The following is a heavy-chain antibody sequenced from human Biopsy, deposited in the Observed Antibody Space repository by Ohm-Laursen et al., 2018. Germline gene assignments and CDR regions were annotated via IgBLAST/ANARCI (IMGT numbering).Heavy chain of an antibody. CDR2: IIPMFGTA. J-gene: IGHJ4*02. CDR3: ARGPHSGSHSCFDY. D-gene: IGHD1-26*01. CDR1: GGTFSNYA. V-gene: IGHV1-69*01. Sequence: SSVKVSCKAPGGTFSNYAISWVRQAPGQGLEWMGGIIPMFGTANYAQMFQGRVTISADESTSTSYMELSSLTTEDTAIDYCARGPHSGSHSCFDYWGRGTLVTVSS.